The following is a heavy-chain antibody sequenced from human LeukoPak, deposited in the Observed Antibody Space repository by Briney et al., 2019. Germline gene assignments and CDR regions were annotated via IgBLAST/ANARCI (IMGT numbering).Heavy chain of an antibody. D-gene: IGHD6-6*01. J-gene: IGHJ4*02. Sequence: GGSLRLSCAASGFTFRTYWMSWVRQAPGKGLEWVANIKQLGSEKYYVDSVKGRFTISRDDAKNSLYLQMNSLRPEDTAVYYCTRGGAARPDYWGQGTLVTVSS. CDR2: IKQLGSEK. V-gene: IGHV3-7*01. CDR1: GFTFRTYW. CDR3: TRGGAARPDY.